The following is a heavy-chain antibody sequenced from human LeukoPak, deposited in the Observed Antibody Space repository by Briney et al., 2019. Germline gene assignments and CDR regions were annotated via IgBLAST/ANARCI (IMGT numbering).Heavy chain of an antibody. V-gene: IGHV3-9*01. CDR1: GFTFDDYA. Sequence: GRSLRLSCAASGFTFDDYAMHWVRQAPGKGLEWVSGISWNSGSIGYADSVKGRFTISRDNAKSSLYLQMNSLRAEDTALYYCAKGIGDYWGQGTLVTVSS. CDR2: ISWNSGSI. D-gene: IGHD3-16*01. J-gene: IGHJ4*02. CDR3: AKGIGDY.